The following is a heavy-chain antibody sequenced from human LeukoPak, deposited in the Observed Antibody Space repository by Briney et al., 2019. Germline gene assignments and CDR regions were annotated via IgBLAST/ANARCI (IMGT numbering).Heavy chain of an antibody. D-gene: IGHD3-22*01. Sequence: SVKVSCXASGGTFSSNGINWVRQAPGQGLEWMGRIIPIFGTANYAQKFQGRVTITTDESTNTAHMELTSLTSEDTAVYYCARGITFYYDNNGYSAFDYWGQGTLVTVSS. CDR3: ARGITFYYDNNGYSAFDY. CDR2: IIPIFGTA. J-gene: IGHJ4*02. V-gene: IGHV1-69*05. CDR1: GGTFSSNG.